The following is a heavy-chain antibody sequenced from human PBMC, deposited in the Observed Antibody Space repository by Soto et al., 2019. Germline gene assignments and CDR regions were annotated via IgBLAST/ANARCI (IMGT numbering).Heavy chain of an antibody. D-gene: IGHD1-26*01. V-gene: IGHV1-69*06. J-gene: IGHJ3*02. CDR3: ARGEWELRADAFDI. CDR2: IIPIFGTA. Sequence: GASVKVSCKASGGTFSSYAISWVRQAPGQGLEWMGGIIPIFGTANYAQKFQGRVTITADKSTSTAYMELSSLRSEDTAVYYCARGEWELRADAFDIWGQGTMVTVSS. CDR1: GGTFSSYA.